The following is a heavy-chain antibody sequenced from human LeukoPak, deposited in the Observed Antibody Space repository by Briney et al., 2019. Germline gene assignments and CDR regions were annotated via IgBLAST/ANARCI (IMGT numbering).Heavy chain of an antibody. V-gene: IGHV3-23*01. J-gene: IGHJ4*02. CDR1: GITLSNYG. D-gene: IGHD3-22*01. CDR2: ISARGSRT. CDR3: AKRGVVIRVILVGFHKEAYYFDS. Sequence: GGSLRLSCAVSGITLSNYGMSWVRQAPGKGLERVAGISARGSRTNYADSVKGRFTISTDHPKNTLYLHMNSLRAEDTAVYFCAKRGVVIRVILVGFHKEAYYFDSWGQGALVTVSS.